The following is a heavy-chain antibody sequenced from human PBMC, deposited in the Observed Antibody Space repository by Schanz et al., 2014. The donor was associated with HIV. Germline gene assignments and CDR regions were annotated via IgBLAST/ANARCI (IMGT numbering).Heavy chain of an antibody. CDR1: GFTFNNYA. Sequence: DVQLLDSGGGLVQPGGSLRLSCIASGFTFNNYAMTWVRQAPGKGLEWLSTLSGSGDRTYYADSVKGRVTISRDNSKNTLYLQMNSLRVEDTAVYYCAKADEIRHFDWYHPPFDSWGQGTLVTVSS. CDR2: LSGSGDRT. D-gene: IGHD3-9*01. V-gene: IGHV3-23*01. CDR3: AKADEIRHFDWYHPPFDS. J-gene: IGHJ4*02.